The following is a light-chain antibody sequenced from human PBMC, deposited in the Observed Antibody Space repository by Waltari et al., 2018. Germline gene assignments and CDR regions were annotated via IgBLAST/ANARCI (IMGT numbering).Light chain of an antibody. V-gene: IGLV2-23*02. CDR1: SSDVGSYNL. CDR3: CSYAGSSTLV. CDR2: EVS. Sequence: QSALTQPASVSGSPGQSITISCTGTSSDVGSYNLVSWYQQHPGKAPKPMIYEVSKRPSGVSNLFSGSKSGNTASLTISGLQAEDEADYYCCSYAGSSTLVFGGGTKLTVL. J-gene: IGLJ2*01.